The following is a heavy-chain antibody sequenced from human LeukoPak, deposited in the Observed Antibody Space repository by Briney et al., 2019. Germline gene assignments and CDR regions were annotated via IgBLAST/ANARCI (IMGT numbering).Heavy chain of an antibody. CDR3: ARGGWLELMAY. D-gene: IGHD5-24*01. CDR2: INPSGGST. CDR1: GYTSTSEY. V-gene: IGHV1-46*01. J-gene: IGHJ4*02. Sequence: GASVKVSCKASGYTSTSEYIHRVRQAPGQGLEWMGIINPSGGSTSYAQKFQGRLTMTRDTSTSTVYMEVSSLRSEDTAVYFCARGGWLELMAYWGQGTLVTVSS.